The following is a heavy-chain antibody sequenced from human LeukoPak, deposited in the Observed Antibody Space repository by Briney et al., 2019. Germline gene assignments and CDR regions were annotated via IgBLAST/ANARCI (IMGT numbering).Heavy chain of an antibody. Sequence: GGSLRLSCAASRFTFNTFWMTWVRLAPGKGLEWVATINQDGSEDVYVNSVKGRFTISRDNAKNSLYLQMNSLRAEDTAVYYCARDPNWFGPWGQGTLVTVSS. CDR2: INQDGSED. CDR1: RFTFNTFW. J-gene: IGHJ5*02. CDR3: ARDPNWFGP. V-gene: IGHV3-7*01.